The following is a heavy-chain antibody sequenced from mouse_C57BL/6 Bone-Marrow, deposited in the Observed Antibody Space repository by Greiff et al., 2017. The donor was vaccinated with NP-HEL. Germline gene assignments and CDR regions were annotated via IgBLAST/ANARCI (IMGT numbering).Heavy chain of an antibody. J-gene: IGHJ1*03. V-gene: IGHV1-26*01. Sequence: EVQLQQSGPELVKPGASVKISCKASGYTFTDYYMNWVKQSHGKSLEWIGDINPNNGGTSYNQKFKGKATLTVDKSSSTAYMELRSLTSEDSAVYYCASGSSPHWYFDVWGTGTTVTVSS. D-gene: IGHD1-1*01. CDR2: INPNNGGT. CDR3: ASGSSPHWYFDV. CDR1: GYTFTDYY.